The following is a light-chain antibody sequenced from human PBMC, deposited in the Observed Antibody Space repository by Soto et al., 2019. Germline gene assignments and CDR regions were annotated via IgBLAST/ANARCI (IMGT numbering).Light chain of an antibody. CDR3: QQYYSWPPT. V-gene: IGKV3-15*01. CDR2: GAS. J-gene: IGKJ5*01. Sequence: EKVMTQSPATLSVSPGESVTLSCRASQSVTTNLAWYQQKPGQAPRLLIYGASTGATDIPARFSGGGSGAEFTLTISSLQSEDSAVYYCQQYYSWPPTLGQGTRLEIK. CDR1: QSVTTN.